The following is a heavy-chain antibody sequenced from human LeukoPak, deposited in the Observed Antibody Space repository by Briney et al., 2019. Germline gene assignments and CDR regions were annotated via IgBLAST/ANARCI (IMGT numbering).Heavy chain of an antibody. V-gene: IGHV3-23*01. CDR1: GFTFSSYA. J-gene: IGHJ5*02. Sequence: TGGSLRLSCVASGFTFSSYAMSWVRQAPGKELEWVSAISGSGGSTYYADSVKGRFTISRDNSKNTLYLQMNSLRAEDTAVYYCAKDRAAAYWFDPWGQGTLVTVSS. D-gene: IGHD6-13*01. CDR2: ISGSGGST. CDR3: AKDRAAAYWFDP.